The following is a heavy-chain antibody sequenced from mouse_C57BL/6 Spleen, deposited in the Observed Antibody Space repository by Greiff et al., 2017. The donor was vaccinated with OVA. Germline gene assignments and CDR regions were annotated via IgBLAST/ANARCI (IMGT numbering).Heavy chain of an antibody. J-gene: IGHJ3*01. D-gene: IGHD2-4*01. V-gene: IGHV1-50*01. Sequence: QVQLKQSGAELVKPGASVKLSCKASGYTFTSYWMQWVKQRPGQGLGWIGEIDPSDSYTNYNQKFKGKATLTVDTSSSTAYMQLSSLTSEDSAVYYCASHYDAWFAYWGQGTLVTVSA. CDR3: ASHYDAWFAY. CDR2: IDPSDSYT. CDR1: GYTFTSYW.